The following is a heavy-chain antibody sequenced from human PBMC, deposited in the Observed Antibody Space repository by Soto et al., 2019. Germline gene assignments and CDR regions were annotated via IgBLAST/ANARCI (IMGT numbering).Heavy chain of an antibody. V-gene: IGHV4-61*01. CDR1: GGSVSGGSYS. Sequence: SETLSRTCTVAGGSVSGGSYSWSWICRPPGKGLEWNGYIYYSGSTNYNPSLKSRVTISVDTSKNQFSLKLSSVTAADTAVYYCASIPYDILTGYGYYGMDVWGQGTTVT. D-gene: IGHD3-9*01. CDR2: IYYSGST. J-gene: IGHJ6*02. CDR3: ASIPYDILTGYGYYGMDV.